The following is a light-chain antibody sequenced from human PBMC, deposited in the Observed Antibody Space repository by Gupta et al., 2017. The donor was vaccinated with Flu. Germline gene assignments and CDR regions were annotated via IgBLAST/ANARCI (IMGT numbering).Light chain of an antibody. J-gene: IGKJ2*01. V-gene: IGKV2-24*01. CDR2: EIS. Sequence: VTLGQPASISCKSSQSLGHSDGNTYVRWHQKRPGQPTRLLNDEISKRISGVADRSSGRGAGAVCTPKSSRVEAEDVGVYYCMQATQFPHTFGQGTKLEIK. CDR3: MQATQFPHT. CDR1: QSLGHSDGNTY.